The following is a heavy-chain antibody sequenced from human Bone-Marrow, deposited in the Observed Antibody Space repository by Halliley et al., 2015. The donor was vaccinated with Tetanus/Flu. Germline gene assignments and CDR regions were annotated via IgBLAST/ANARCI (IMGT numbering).Heavy chain of an antibody. V-gene: IGHV4-59*01. J-gene: IGHJ6*02. Sequence: IGYIYFDGHTSYNPSLKGRVAISVDTSKNQFSLKMSSVTPADTAVYYCVRERRVYYFYGMDVWGQGTTVTVSS. CDR2: IYFDGHT. CDR3: VRERRVYYFYGMDV.